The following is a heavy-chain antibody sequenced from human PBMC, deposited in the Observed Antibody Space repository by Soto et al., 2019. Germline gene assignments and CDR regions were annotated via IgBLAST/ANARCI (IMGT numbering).Heavy chain of an antibody. J-gene: IGHJ4*02. V-gene: IGHV1-2*02. CDR2: INPKTGGT. Sequence: ASVKVSCKASGYTFTGYVMHWVRQAPGQGLEWMGWINPKTGGTNYAQKFQGRVTMTRDTSISTAYMDLSRLRSDDTAVYYCARDLRSGYDTHFDYWGQGTLVTVSS. CDR3: ARDLRSGYDTHFDY. CDR1: GYTFTGYV. D-gene: IGHD5-12*01.